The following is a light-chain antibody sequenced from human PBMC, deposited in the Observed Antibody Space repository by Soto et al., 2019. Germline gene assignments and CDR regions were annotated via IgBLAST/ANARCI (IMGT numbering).Light chain of an antibody. CDR1: QSVSSNH. CDR2: GAS. V-gene: IGKV3-20*01. Sequence: EIVLTQSPASLSLSPRETATLSCRASQSVSSNHLAWYQQKPGQAPRLLIYGASRRATGIPDRFSGSGSGTDFTLTISRLETEDFAMYYCQQYGSSTYTFGQGTKVEIK. CDR3: QQYGSSTYT. J-gene: IGKJ2*01.